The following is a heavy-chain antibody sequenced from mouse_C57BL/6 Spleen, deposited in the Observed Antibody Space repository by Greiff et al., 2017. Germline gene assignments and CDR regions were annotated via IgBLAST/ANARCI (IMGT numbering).Heavy chain of an antibody. CDR2: ISSGGSYT. J-gene: IGHJ3*01. V-gene: IGHV5-6*01. Sequence: EVNVVESGGDLVKPGGSLKLSCAASGFTFSSYGMSWVRQTPDKRLEWVATISSGGSYTYYPDSVKGRFTISRDNAKNTLYLQMSSLKSEDTAMYYCARHNHDYDERAWFAYWGQGTLVTVSA. CDR1: GFTFSSYG. D-gene: IGHD2-4*01. CDR3: ARHNHDYDERAWFAY.